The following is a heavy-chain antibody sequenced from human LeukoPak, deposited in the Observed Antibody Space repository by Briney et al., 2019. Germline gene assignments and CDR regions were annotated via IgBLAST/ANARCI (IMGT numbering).Heavy chain of an antibody. Sequence: GGSLRLSCAASGFTFSSYAMSWVRQAPGKGLEWVSSISSSSSYIHYADSVKGRFTISRDNAKNSLYLQMNSLRAEDTAVYYCARVPTSGGWWNWFDPWGQGTLVTVSS. J-gene: IGHJ5*02. CDR3: ARVPTSGGWWNWFDP. D-gene: IGHD2-15*01. CDR1: GFTFSSYA. V-gene: IGHV3-21*01. CDR2: ISSSSSYI.